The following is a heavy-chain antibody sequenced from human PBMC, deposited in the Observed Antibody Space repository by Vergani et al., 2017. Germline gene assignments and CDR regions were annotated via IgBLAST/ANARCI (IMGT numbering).Heavy chain of an antibody. CDR3: ARDGAAAAVYYFDY. CDR2: IKQDGSEK. V-gene: IGHV3-7*01. CDR1: GFTFSSYW. D-gene: IGHD6-13*01. J-gene: IGHJ4*02. Sequence: EVQLVESGGGLVQPGGSLRLSCAASGFTFSSYWMSWVRQAPGKGLEWVANIKQDGSEKYYVDSVKGRFTISRDNAKNSLYLQMNSLRAEDTAVYYCARDGAAAAVYYFDYWGQGTLVTVSS.